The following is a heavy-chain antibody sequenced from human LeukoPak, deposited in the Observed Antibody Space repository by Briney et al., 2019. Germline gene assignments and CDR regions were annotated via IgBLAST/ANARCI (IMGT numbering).Heavy chain of an antibody. CDR2: ITSKSYDETT. D-gene: IGHD4-17*01. CDR1: GFTFSTAF. V-gene: IGHV3-15*01. CDR3: STAFYGALLA. Sequence: PGGSLRLSCTASGFTFSTAFMNWVRQTPGKGLEWVARITSKSYDETTDYAAPVKGRFSISRDDSKNTLYLQMNSLEIGDTAVYYCSTAFYGALLAWGQGTLVTVSS. J-gene: IGHJ5*02.